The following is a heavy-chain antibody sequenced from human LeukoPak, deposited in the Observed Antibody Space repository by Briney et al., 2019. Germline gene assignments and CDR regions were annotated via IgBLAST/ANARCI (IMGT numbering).Heavy chain of an antibody. J-gene: IGHJ4*02. Sequence: SVCVSCKASGGTFSSYAISWVRQAPGQGLEWMGRIIPILGTANYAQTFQGSATITADKSTGTAYMELSSLRSEDTGVYYCARENDLESLRPDYWGQGTLLTVST. CDR2: IIPILGTA. CDR1: GGTFSSYA. V-gene: IGHV1-69*04. CDR3: ARENDLESLRPDY. D-gene: IGHD4-17*01.